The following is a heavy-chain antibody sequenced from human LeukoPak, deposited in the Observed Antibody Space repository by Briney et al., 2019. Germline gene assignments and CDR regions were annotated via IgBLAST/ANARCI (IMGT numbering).Heavy chain of an antibody. Sequence: GASVKVSCKASGYTFTNYYMRWVRQAPGQGLEWVGVINLRGGSTTYAQKFQGRVTMTRDTSTGTVYMDLSSLKSEDTALYYCARHAYSDSDPFDYWGQGTLVAVSS. CDR2: INLRGGST. CDR1: GYTFTNYY. D-gene: IGHD5-12*01. V-gene: IGHV1-46*01. CDR3: ARHAYSDSDPFDY. J-gene: IGHJ4*02.